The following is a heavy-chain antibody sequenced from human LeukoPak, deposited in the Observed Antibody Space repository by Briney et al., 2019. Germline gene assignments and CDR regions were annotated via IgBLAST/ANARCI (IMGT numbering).Heavy chain of an antibody. CDR1: GFTFSTYW. CDR2: IKQDGSEK. CDR3: ARDSAGNDY. J-gene: IGHJ4*02. Sequence: GGSLRLSCEASGFTFSTYWMSWVRQAPGKGLEWVANIKQDGSEKYYVDSVKGRFTISRDNAKNSLCLQMNSLRAEDTAMYYCARDSAGNDYWGQGTLVTVSS. V-gene: IGHV3-7*01. D-gene: IGHD6-13*01.